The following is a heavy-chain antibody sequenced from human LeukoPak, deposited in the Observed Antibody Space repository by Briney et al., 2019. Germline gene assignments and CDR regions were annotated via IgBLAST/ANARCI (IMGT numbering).Heavy chain of an antibody. CDR3: VLGDY. V-gene: IGHV4-34*01. Sequence: SETLSLTRAVYGGSLSGYYWSCIREPPGKGREGIAGINHSGSTNYNPPLKSRVTLSVDMSGKQFSLKVTYVTAADTAMYYCVLGDYWGQGTLVTVSS. D-gene: IGHD3-16*01. CDR1: GGSLSGYY. J-gene: IGHJ4*02. CDR2: INHSGST.